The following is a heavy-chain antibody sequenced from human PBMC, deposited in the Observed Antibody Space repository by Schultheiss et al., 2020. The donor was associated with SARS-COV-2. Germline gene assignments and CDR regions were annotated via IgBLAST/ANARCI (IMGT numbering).Heavy chain of an antibody. V-gene: IGHV1-8*02. CDR1: GYTFTGYY. Sequence: ASVKVSCKASGYTFTGYYMHWVRQAPGQGLEWMGWINPNSGNTGYAQKFQGRVTMTRNTSISTAYMELSSLRSEDTAVYYCARGVYDFGWGRGYYYYYGMDVWGQGTTVTVSS. CDR3: ARGVYDFGWGRGYYYYYGMDV. J-gene: IGHJ6*02. CDR2: INPNSGNT. D-gene: IGHD3-3*01.